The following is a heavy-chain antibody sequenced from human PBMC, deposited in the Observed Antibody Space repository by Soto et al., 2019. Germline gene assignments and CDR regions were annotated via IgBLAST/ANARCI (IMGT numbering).Heavy chain of an antibody. CDR3: ASHDYSDRAFDL. J-gene: IGHJ3*01. V-gene: IGHV4-61*01. CDR2: IYYTGST. CDR1: GGSVSSGNYY. D-gene: IGHD3-22*01. Sequence: SETLSLTCTVSGGSVSSGNYYWSWIRQPPGKGLEWIGYIYYTGSTNQNPSLKSRLRMSIDTSNKQFSLRLSSVTAADTAVYYCASHDYSDRAFDLWGQGTMVTVSS.